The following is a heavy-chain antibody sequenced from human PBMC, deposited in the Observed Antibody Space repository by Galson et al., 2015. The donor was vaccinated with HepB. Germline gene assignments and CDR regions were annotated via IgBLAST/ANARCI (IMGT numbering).Heavy chain of an antibody. D-gene: IGHD2-2*01. CDR3: ARDQSVYAPS. CDR2: ISSSSSYI. Sequence: SLRLSCAASGFTFGSYSMNWVRQAPGKGLEWVSSISSSSSYIYYADSVKGRFTISRDNAKNSLYLQMNSLRVEKTAVYYCARDQSVYAPSWGQGTLVTVSS. V-gene: IGHV3-21*01. CDR1: GFTFGSYS. J-gene: IGHJ5*02.